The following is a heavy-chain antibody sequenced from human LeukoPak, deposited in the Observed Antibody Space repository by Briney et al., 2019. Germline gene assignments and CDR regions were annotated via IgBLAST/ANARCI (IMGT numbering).Heavy chain of an antibody. Sequence: PSETLSLTCAVSGGSISRSYWWSWVRQPPGKGLEWIGEIYHSGSTNYNPSLESRVTMSVDKSKNQFSLKLTSVTAADTAVYFCARNRPRDFASYYFDHWGQGALVTVSS. CDR3: ARNRPRDFASYYFDH. D-gene: IGHD6-6*01. V-gene: IGHV4-4*02. CDR2: IYHSGST. CDR1: GGSISRSYW. J-gene: IGHJ4*02.